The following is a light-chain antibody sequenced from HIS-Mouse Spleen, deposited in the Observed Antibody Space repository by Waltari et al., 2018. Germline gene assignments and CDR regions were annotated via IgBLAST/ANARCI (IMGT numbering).Light chain of an antibody. J-gene: IGLJ2*01. CDR1: ALPKKY. Sequence: SYELTQPPSVSVSPGQTARLTCSGDALPKKYAYWYQQKSGQAPVLDIYEDSKRPSGIPERVSGSSSGTMATLTISGAQVEDEADYYCYSTDSSGNHRVFGGGTKLTVL. CDR3: YSTDSSGNHRV. V-gene: IGLV3-10*01. CDR2: EDS.